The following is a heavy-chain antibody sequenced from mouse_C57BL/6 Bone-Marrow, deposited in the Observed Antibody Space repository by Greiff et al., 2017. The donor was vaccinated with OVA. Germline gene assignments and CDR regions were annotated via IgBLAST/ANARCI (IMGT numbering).Heavy chain of an antibody. Sequence: EVQLVESGGGLVKPGGSLKLSCAASGFTFSSYAMSWVRQTPEKRLEWVATISDGGSYTYYPDNVKGRFTISRDNAKNNLYLQMSHLKSEDTAMYYCARPTVVATPFAYWGQGTLVTVSA. D-gene: IGHD1-1*01. CDR2: ISDGGSYT. J-gene: IGHJ3*01. CDR1: GFTFSSYA. CDR3: ARPTVVATPFAY. V-gene: IGHV5-4*01.